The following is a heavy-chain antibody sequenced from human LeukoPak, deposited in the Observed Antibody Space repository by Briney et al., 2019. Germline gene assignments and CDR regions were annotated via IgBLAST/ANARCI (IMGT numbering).Heavy chain of an antibody. Sequence: GGSLRLSCAASGFTFSSYSMNWVRQAPEKGLEWVSYISSSSTIYYADSVKGRFTISRDNAKNSLYLQMNSLRAEDTAVYYCARDRSSGYYYVSDYWGQGTLVTVSS. CDR3: ARDRSSGYYYVSDY. V-gene: IGHV3-48*04. J-gene: IGHJ4*02. D-gene: IGHD3-22*01. CDR2: ISSSSTI. CDR1: GFTFSSYS.